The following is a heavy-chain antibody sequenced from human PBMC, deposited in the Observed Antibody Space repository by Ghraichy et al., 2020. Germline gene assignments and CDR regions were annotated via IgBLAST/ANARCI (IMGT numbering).Heavy chain of an antibody. CDR1: GGSITSYY. V-gene: IGHV4-59*01. CDR3: ASRYSGSAHFDY. D-gene: IGHD1-26*01. J-gene: IGHJ4*02. Sequence: SENLSLTCTVSGGSITSYYWSWIRQPPGEGLEWIGYIYYSESTNYNPSLKSRVTISVDTSKNQFSLTMSSVTAADTAVYYCASRYSGSAHFDYWGQGTLVTVSS. CDR2: IYYSEST.